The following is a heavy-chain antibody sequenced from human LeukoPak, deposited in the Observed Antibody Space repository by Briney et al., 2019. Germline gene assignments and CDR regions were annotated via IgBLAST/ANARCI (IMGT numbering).Heavy chain of an antibody. CDR2: IYYSGST. D-gene: IGHD2-2*02. CDR3: ARESWDIVVVPAAIKGFDY. J-gene: IGHJ4*02. V-gene: IGHV4-39*07. Sequence: SETLSLTCTVSGGSISSSSYYWGWIRQPPGKGLEWIGSIYYSGSTYYNPSLKSRVTISVDTSKNQFSLKLSSVTAADTAVYYCARESWDIVVVPAAIKGFDYWGQGTLVTVSS. CDR1: GGSISSSSYY.